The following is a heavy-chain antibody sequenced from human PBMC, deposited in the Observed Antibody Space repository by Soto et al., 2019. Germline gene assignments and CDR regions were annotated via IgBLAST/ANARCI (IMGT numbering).Heavy chain of an antibody. V-gene: IGHV4-39*01. CDR3: ARHGQYCSGGSCYSGLYNWFDP. CDR2: IYYSGST. D-gene: IGHD2-15*01. J-gene: IGHJ5*02. CDR1: GGSISSSSYY. Sequence: QLQLQESGPGLVKPSETLSLTCTVSGGSISSSSYYWGWIRQPPGKGLEWIGSIYYSGSTYYNPSLKSRVTISVDTSKNQFSLKLSSVTAADTPVYYCARHGQYCSGGSCYSGLYNWFDPWGQGTLVTVSS.